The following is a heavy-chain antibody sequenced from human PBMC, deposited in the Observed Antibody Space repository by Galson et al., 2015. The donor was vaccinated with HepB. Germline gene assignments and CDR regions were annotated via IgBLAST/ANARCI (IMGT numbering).Heavy chain of an antibody. V-gene: IGHV3-30*04. J-gene: IGHJ4*02. D-gene: IGHD2-8*02. CDR3: ARDRTVTGAIDY. Sequence: SLTLSCAASGFAFSSYAMPWVRQAPGKGLEWVAVISYDGSNKYYADSVKGRFTISRDNSKNTLYLQMNSLRAEDTAVYYCARDRTVTGAIDYWGQGTLVTVSS. CDR2: ISYDGSNK. CDR1: GFAFSSYA.